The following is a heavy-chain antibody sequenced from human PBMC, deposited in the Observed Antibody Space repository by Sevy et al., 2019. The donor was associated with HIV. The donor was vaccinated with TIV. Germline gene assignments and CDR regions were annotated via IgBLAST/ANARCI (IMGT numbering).Heavy chain of an antibody. CDR1: GVTVSSNF. D-gene: IGHD3-3*01. Sequence: GGSLRLSCTVSGVTVSSNFISWVRQAPGKGLEWVSVIWLTGATYYADSVKGRFTISRDNSKNTVYLDMSSLWADDTAVYFCARGKHVSDYYGSFDYWGQRTLVTVSS. V-gene: IGHV3-53*01. CDR3: ARGKHVSDYYGSFDY. J-gene: IGHJ4*02. CDR2: IWLTGAT.